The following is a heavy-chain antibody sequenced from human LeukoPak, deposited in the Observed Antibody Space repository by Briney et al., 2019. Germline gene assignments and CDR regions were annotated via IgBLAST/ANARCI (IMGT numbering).Heavy chain of an antibody. Sequence: SGGSLRLSCAAPGFTFSSYAMSWVRQAPGKGLEWVSAISGSGGSTYYADSVKGRFTIPRDNSKNTLYLQMNSLRAEDTAVYYCVKHPTTVTPGYFDYWGQGTLVTVSS. CDR1: GFTFSSYA. CDR3: VKHPTTVTPGYFDY. J-gene: IGHJ4*02. CDR2: ISGSGGST. V-gene: IGHV3-23*01. D-gene: IGHD4-17*01.